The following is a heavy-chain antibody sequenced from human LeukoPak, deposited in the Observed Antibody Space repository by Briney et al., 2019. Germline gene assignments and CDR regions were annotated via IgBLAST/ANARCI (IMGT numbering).Heavy chain of an antibody. CDR2: INHSGST. J-gene: IGHJ6*03. CDR3: ASLSNRRYCSGGSCYSYYYYMDV. D-gene: IGHD2-15*01. CDR1: GGSFSGYY. V-gene: IGHV4-34*01. Sequence: SETLSLTCAVYGGSFSGYYWSWIRQPPGKGLEWIGEINHSGSTNYNPSLKSRVTISVDTSKNQFSLKLSSVTAADTAVCYCASLSNRRYCSGGSCYSYYYYMDVWGKGTTVTISS.